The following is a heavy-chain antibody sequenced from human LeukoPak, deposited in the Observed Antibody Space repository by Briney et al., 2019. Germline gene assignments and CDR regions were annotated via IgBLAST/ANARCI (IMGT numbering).Heavy chain of an antibody. Sequence: GGSLRLSCAASGFTFSSYEMNWVRQAPGKGLEWVAVISYDGSNKYYADSVKGRFTISRDNSKNTLYLQMNSLRAEDKAVYYCARDRYYYDSSGYLSYWGQGTLVTVSS. CDR3: ARDRYYYDSSGYLSY. CDR1: GFTFSSYE. D-gene: IGHD3-22*01. J-gene: IGHJ4*02. V-gene: IGHV3-30*04. CDR2: ISYDGSNK.